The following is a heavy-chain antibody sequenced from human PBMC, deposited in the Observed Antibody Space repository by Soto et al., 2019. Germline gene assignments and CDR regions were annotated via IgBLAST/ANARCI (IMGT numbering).Heavy chain of an antibody. J-gene: IGHJ4*02. CDR2: IYYSGTT. CDR3: ARRALPQCINGVCYKDGFWDY. CDR1: CGSVSSGGYY. D-gene: IGHD2-8*01. V-gene: IGHV4-31*03. Sequence: PSETLSLTCTVSCGSVSSGGYYWSWIRQHPGTGLEWIGYIYYSGTTYFNPSLKSRASISLDTSKNEFSLKLTSVTAADTAVYYCARRALPQCINGVCYKDGFWDYWGQGALVTVSS.